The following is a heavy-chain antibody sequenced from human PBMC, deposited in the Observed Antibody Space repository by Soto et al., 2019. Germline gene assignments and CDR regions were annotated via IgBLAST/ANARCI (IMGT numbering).Heavy chain of an antibody. J-gene: IGHJ5*02. V-gene: IGHV3-30-3*01. CDR2: ISYDGSNK. Sequence: QVQLVESGGGVVQPGRSLRLSCAASGFTFSSYAMHWVRQAPGKGLEWVAVISYDGSNKYYADSVKGRFTISRDNSKNTLYLPMNSLRAEDTAVYYCARSHGSSGWYEHNWFDPWGQRTLVTVSS. CDR1: GFTFSSYA. CDR3: ARSHGSSGWYEHNWFDP. D-gene: IGHD6-19*01.